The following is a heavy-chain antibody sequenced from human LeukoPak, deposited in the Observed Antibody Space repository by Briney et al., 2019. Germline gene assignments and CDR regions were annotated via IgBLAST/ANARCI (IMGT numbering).Heavy chain of an antibody. CDR2: ISSSSSTI. V-gene: IGHV3-48*01. CDR3: ARDSKPWIQLWLRGAFDY. J-gene: IGHJ4*02. CDR1: GFTFSSYS. Sequence: GGSLRLSCAASGFTFSSYSMNWVRRAPGKGLEWVSYISSSSSTIYYADSVKGRFTISRDNAKNSLYLQMNSLRAEDTAVYYCARDSKPWIQLWLRGAFDYWGQGTLVTVSS. D-gene: IGHD5-18*01.